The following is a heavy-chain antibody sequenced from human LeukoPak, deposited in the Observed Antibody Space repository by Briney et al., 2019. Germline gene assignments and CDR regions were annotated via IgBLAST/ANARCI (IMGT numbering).Heavy chain of an antibody. CDR3: ARPYSGSYSPLDAFDI. D-gene: IGHD1-26*01. Sequence: PSETLSLTCTVSGGSISSYYWSWIRQPPGKGLEWIGYIYYSGSTNYNPSLKSRVTISVDTSKNQFSLKLSSVTAADTAVYYCARPYSGSYSPLDAFDIWGQGTMVTVSS. V-gene: IGHV4-59*12. J-gene: IGHJ3*02. CDR2: IYYSGST. CDR1: GGSISSYY.